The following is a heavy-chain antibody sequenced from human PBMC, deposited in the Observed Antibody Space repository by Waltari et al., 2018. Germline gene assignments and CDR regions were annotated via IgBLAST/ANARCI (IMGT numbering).Heavy chain of an antibody. J-gene: IGHJ2*01. CDR2: IYHSGST. CDR1: GYSISSGYY. CDR3: ARVSYYDSSGYFPYWYFDL. D-gene: IGHD3-22*01. V-gene: IGHV4-38-2*01. Sequence: QVQLQESGPGLVKPSETLSLTCAVSGYSISSGYYWGWIRQPPGKGLEWIGSIYHSGSTYYNPSLKSRVTISVDTSKNQFSLKLSSVTAADTAVYYCARVSYYDSSGYFPYWYFDLWGRGTLVTVSS.